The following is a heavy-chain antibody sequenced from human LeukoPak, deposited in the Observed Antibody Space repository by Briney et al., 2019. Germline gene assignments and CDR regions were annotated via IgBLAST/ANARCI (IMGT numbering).Heavy chain of an antibody. Sequence: GGSLRLSCAASGFTFSSYAMSWVRQAPGKGLEWVSAISGSGGSTYYADSVKGRFTISRDNSKNTLYLQMNSLRAKDTAVYYCAKAYLEYSSSWYVDYWGQGTLVTVSS. CDR2: ISGSGGST. CDR3: AKAYLEYSSSWYVDY. D-gene: IGHD6-13*01. V-gene: IGHV3-23*01. CDR1: GFTFSSYA. J-gene: IGHJ4*02.